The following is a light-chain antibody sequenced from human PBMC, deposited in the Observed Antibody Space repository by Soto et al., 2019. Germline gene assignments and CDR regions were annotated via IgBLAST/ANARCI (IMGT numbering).Light chain of an antibody. CDR2: AAS. Sequence: DIQMTQSPSSVSASVEDRVTITCRASQGISSWLAWYQQIPGKAPKLLIYAASSLQRGVPSRFSGSGSGTDFNPAISSPQTEAFATYYCQHANSFPLTYGGGTKVQIK. V-gene: IGKV1-12*01. CDR1: QGISSW. CDR3: QHANSFPLT. J-gene: IGKJ4*01.